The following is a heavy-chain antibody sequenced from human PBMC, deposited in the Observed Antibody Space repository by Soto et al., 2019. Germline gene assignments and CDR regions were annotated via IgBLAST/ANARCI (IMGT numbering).Heavy chain of an antibody. CDR3: ARHEGWTGPDQ. Sequence: QVHLQESGPGLVKPSETLSLTCAVSGASIGSGGWWSWVRQPPGKGLEWIAEIFHDGNTNYSPSLKSRVTISVDKSQNQFSLNVYSVTAADTAVYYCARHEGWTGPDQWGQGTLATVSS. V-gene: IGHV4-4*02. J-gene: IGHJ5*02. CDR1: GASIGSGGW. CDR2: IFHDGNT. D-gene: IGHD2-8*02.